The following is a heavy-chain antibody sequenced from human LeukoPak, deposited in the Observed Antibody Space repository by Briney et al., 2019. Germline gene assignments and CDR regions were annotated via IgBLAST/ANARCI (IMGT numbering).Heavy chain of an antibody. D-gene: IGHD6-13*01. CDR3: AVHPGIAAAGTIY. CDR1: GFTFSSYS. Sequence: GGSLRLSCAASGFTFSSYSMNWVRQAPGKGLEWVSSISSSSYIYYADSVKGRFTISRDNAKNSLYLQMNSLRAEDTAVYYCAVHPGIAAAGTIYWGQGTLVTVSS. J-gene: IGHJ4*02. V-gene: IGHV3-21*01. CDR2: ISSSSYI.